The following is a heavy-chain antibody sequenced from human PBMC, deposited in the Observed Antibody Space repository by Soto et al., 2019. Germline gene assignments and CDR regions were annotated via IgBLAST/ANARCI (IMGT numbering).Heavy chain of an antibody. CDR3: ARWSYLDY. D-gene: IGHD3-3*01. Sequence: LRLSCAASGFSFGSYALSWVRQAPGKGLEWVSAISGSDGKTFYADSVKGRFSISRDTSQSTLYLQMNSLGADDTAMYYCARWSYLDYWGQGTRVTVS. V-gene: IGHV3-23*01. CDR1: GFSFGSYA. CDR2: ISGSDGKT. J-gene: IGHJ4*02.